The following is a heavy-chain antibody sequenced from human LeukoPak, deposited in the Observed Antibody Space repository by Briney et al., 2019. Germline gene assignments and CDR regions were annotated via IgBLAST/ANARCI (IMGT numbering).Heavy chain of an antibody. CDR1: GFTFSSYA. CDR2: IYYSGST. V-gene: IGHV4-39*01. D-gene: IGHD6-19*01. CDR3: ARPLYSSGWAFDY. J-gene: IGHJ4*02. Sequence: GSLRLSCAASGFTFSSYAMSWIRQLPGKGLEWIGSIYYSGSTYYNPSLKSRVTISVDTSKNQFSLKLSSVTAADTAVYYCARPLYSSGWAFDYWGQGTLVTVSS.